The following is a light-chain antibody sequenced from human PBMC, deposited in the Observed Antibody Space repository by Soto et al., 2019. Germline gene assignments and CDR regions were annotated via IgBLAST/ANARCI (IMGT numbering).Light chain of an antibody. Sequence: DIVLPPSPDSLAVSLGERATINCKSSQSVLYSSNNKNYLSWYQQRPGQPPKLLIYWASTRESGVPDRFSGSGSGTDFTLTISSLEPEDFAVYYCQQRFNWPWTFGQGTKVDIK. CDR3: QQRFNWPWT. J-gene: IGKJ1*01. CDR1: QSVLYSSNNKNY. V-gene: IGKV4-1*01. CDR2: WAS.